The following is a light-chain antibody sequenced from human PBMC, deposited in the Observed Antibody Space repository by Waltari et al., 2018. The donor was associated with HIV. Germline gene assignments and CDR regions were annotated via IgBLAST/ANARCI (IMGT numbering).Light chain of an antibody. CDR2: DAS. CDR3: QHRSSWLPYT. CDR1: QSVSDY. J-gene: IGKJ2*01. Sequence: EIVLTQPPATLSLSPGESATLSCRASQSVSDYLAWYQQKPGQAPRLLIYDASNRATGIPARFSGSGSGTDFTLTISSLEPEDFAVYYCQHRSSWLPYTFGQGTKLEIK. V-gene: IGKV3-11*01.